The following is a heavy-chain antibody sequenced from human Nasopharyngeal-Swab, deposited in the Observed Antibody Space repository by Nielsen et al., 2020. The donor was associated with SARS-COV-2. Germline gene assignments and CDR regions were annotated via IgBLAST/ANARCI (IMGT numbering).Heavy chain of an antibody. D-gene: IGHD4/OR15-4a*01. CDR2: ISISGATT. CDR1: GFTLSNSA. J-gene: IGHJ4*02. Sequence: GGSLRLSCSVSGFTLSNSALCWVRQAPGKGLEWVSAISISGATTFYADSVRGRFTISRDNDRNTVYLQMSSLTVEDTAIYYCAKEEVPNDYWGQGTLVTVSS. CDR3: AKEEVPNDY. V-gene: IGHV3-23*01.